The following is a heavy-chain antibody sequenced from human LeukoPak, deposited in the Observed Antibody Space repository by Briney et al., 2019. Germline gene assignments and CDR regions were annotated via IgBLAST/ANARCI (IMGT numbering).Heavy chain of an antibody. Sequence: ASVKVSCKASGYSFSNFYIHWVRQAPGQGLEWMGIIDPGAGITTYEQKFQGRVTLTTDTSTSTEYMELRGLTSQDTAVYYCARDHQQGDSGIDCFDPWGQGTLVTVSS. CDR1: GYSFSNFY. J-gene: IGHJ5*02. CDR3: ARDHQQGDSGIDCFDP. D-gene: IGHD6-13*01. CDR2: IDPGAGIT. V-gene: IGHV1-46*01.